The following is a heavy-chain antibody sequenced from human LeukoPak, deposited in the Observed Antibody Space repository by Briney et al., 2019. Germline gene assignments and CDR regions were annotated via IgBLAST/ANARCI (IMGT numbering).Heavy chain of an antibody. J-gene: IGHJ4*02. D-gene: IGHD3-22*01. V-gene: IGHV4-31*03. Sequence: SQTLSLTCTVSGGSISSGGYYWSWIRQHPGKGLEWIGYIYYSGSTYYNPSLKSRVTISVDTSKKQSSLKLSSVTAADTAVYYCARDARYYDSSGYPYFDYWGQGTLVTVSS. CDR2: IYYSGST. CDR3: ARDARYYDSSGYPYFDY. CDR1: GGSISSGGYY.